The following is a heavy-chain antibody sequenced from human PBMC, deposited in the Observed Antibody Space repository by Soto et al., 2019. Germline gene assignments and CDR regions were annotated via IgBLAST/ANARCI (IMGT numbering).Heavy chain of an antibody. D-gene: IGHD1-1*01. Sequence: SETLSLTCAVYGGSFSGYYWSWIRQPPGKGLEWIGEINHSGSTNYNPSPKSRVTISVDTSKNQFSLKLSSVTAADTAVYYCAWKEVNYYYYGMDVWGQGTTVTVPS. V-gene: IGHV4-34*01. CDR1: GGSFSGYY. CDR3: AWKEVNYYYYGMDV. CDR2: INHSGST. J-gene: IGHJ6*02.